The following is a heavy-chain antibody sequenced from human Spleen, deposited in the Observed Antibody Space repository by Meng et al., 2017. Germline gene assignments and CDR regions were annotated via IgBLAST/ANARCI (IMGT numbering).Heavy chain of an antibody. CDR3: ATDKRYYDSSGYCRY. D-gene: IGHD3-22*01. CDR2: INPNSGGT. V-gene: IGHV1-2*06. CDR1: GYTFTGYY. J-gene: IGHJ4*02. Sequence: ASVKVSCKASGYTFTGYYMHWVRQAPGQGLEWMGRINPNSGGTNYAQKFQGRVTMTRDTSISTAYMELSRLRSEDTAVYYRATDKRYYDSSGYCRYWGQGTLVTVSS.